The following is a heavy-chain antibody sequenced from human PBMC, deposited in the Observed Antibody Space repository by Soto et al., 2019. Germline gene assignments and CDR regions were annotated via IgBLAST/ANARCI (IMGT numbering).Heavy chain of an antibody. CDR3: AIDLSWGSNWYYYMDV. V-gene: IGHV3-48*01. Sequence: EVRLVESGGGLVQPGGSLRLSCATSGFILSDCAMNWVRQAPGKGLEWVSYISSSSSVIDYADSVKGRFTVSRDNARNSLYLQMNSLRAEDTAVYYCAIDLSWGSNWYYYMDVWGKGTTVTVSS. CDR1: GFILSDCA. J-gene: IGHJ6*03. D-gene: IGHD7-27*01. CDR2: ISSSSSVI.